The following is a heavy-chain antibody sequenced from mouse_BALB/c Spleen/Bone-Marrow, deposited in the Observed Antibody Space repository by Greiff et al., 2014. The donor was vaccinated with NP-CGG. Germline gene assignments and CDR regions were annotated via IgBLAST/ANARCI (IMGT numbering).Heavy chain of an antibody. V-gene: IGHV7-3*02. CDR3: ARDINDNYNWYFDV. D-gene: IGHD2-1*01. Sequence: EVKLVESGGGLVQPGGSLRLSCATSGFTFTDYYMSWVRQPPGKALEWLGFIRNKANGYTTVYSASVKGRFTISRDNSQSILYLQMNTLRAEDSATYFCARDINDNYNWYFDVWGAGTTVTVSS. CDR1: GFTFTDYY. CDR2: IRNKANGYTT. J-gene: IGHJ1*01.